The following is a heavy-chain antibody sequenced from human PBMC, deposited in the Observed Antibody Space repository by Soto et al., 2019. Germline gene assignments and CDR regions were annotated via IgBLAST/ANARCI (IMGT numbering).Heavy chain of an antibody. CDR3: AKDFGAWSDS. V-gene: IGHV3-30*18. CDR2: ISYDGTDK. Sequence: QVHLVESGGGVVQPGRSLTISCVGSGFAFSTYGMHWVRQAPAKGLEWVALISYDGTDKYYADSVKGRFSISRDNSKQSLSLQTDSLRPEDTAVYYCAKDFGAWSDSWGHGTLVNVSS. CDR1: GFAFSTYG. J-gene: IGHJ5*01. D-gene: IGHD3-10*01.